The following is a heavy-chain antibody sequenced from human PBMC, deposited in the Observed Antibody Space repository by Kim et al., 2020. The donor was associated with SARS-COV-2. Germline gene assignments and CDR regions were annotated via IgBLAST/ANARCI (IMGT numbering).Heavy chain of an antibody. Sequence: ASVKVSCKASGYTFTSYYMHWVRQAPGQGLEWMGIINPSGGSTSYAQKFQGRVTMTRDTSTSTVYMELSSLRSEDTAVYYCARDRVVPATQLRTVYYYGMDVWGQGTTVTVSS. D-gene: IGHD2-2*01. CDR3: ARDRVVPATQLRTVYYYGMDV. CDR2: INPSGGST. J-gene: IGHJ6*02. V-gene: IGHV1-46*01. CDR1: GYTFTSYY.